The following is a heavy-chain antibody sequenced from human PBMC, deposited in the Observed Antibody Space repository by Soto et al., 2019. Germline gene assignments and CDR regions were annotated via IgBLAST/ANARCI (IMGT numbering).Heavy chain of an antibody. Sequence: QVQLVESGGGVVQPGRSLRLSCAASGFTFSSYAMHWVRQAPGKGLEWVAVISYDGSNKYYADSVKGRFTISRDNSKYTLYLQMNGLRAEDTAVYYGARDSSSGWQWGYWYFYLWGRGTLVTVSS. CDR2: ISYDGSNK. D-gene: IGHD6-19*01. V-gene: IGHV3-30-3*01. CDR1: GFTFSSYA. J-gene: IGHJ2*01. CDR3: ARDSSSGWQWGYWYFYL.